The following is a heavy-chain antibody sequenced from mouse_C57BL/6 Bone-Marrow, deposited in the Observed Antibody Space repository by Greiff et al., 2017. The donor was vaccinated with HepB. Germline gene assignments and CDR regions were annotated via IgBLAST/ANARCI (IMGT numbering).Heavy chain of an antibody. CDR1: GYTFTSYW. CDR3: AIRGLVAHFDY. Sequence: QVQLKQPGAELVKPGASVKVSCKASGYTFTSYWMHWVKQRPGQGLEWIGRIHPSDSDTNYNQKFKGKATLPVDKSSSTAYMQLSSLTSEDSAVYYCAIRGLVAHFDYWGQGTTLTVSS. J-gene: IGHJ2*01. CDR2: IHPSDSDT. V-gene: IGHV1-74*01. D-gene: IGHD1-1*01.